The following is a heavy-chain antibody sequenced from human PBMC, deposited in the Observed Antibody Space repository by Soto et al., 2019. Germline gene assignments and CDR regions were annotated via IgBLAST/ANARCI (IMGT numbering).Heavy chain of an antibody. CDR2: IYYSGST. D-gene: IGHD6-19*01. V-gene: IGHV4-59*01. CDR1: GGSISSYY. Sequence: QVQLQESGPGLVKPSETLSLTCTVSGGSISSYYWSWIRQPPGKGLEWIGYIYYSGSTNYNPSLKSRVTISVDTSKNQFSLKRSSVTAADTAVYYCASSSGWYGDDAFDIWGQGTMVTVSS. J-gene: IGHJ3*02. CDR3: ASSSGWYGDDAFDI.